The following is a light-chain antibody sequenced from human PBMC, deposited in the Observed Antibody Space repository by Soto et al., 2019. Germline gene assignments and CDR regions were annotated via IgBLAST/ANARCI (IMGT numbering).Light chain of an antibody. Sequence: EIVLTQSTGTLSLSPGERAPLSGRASQSVSSSYLAWYQQNPGQAPRLLVYGESSRATGIPDRFSGSESGTDFTLTISRLEPEDFAVYYCQQYGSSPLTFGQGTKVDI. CDR2: GES. V-gene: IGKV3-20*01. CDR3: QQYGSSPLT. J-gene: IGKJ1*01. CDR1: QSVSSSY.